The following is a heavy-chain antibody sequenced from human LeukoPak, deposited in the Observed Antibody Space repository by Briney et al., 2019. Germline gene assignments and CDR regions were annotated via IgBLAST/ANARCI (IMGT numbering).Heavy chain of an antibody. D-gene: IGHD6-19*01. Sequence: PSETLSLTCAVYGASLSGFYWSWIRQSPGKGLEWIGEINQSGSTNYNPSLRSRLTISVDTSKNQFSLKLSSVTAADTAVYYCAREVAGTPWIDYWGQGTLVTVSS. V-gene: IGHV4-34*01. J-gene: IGHJ4*02. CDR1: GASLSGFY. CDR2: INQSGST. CDR3: AREVAGTPWIDY.